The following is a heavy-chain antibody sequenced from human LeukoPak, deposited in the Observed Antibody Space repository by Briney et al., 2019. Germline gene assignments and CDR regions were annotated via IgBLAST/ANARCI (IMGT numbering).Heavy chain of an antibody. CDR3: ARVDDSSGYYYARFDY. CDR2: INPNSGGT. D-gene: IGHD3-22*01. CDR1: GYTFTGYY. V-gene: IGHV1-2*06. Sequence: VASVKVSCKASGYTFTGYYMHWVRQAPGQGLEWMGRINPNSGGTNYAQKFQGRVTMTRDTSISTAYMELSRLRSNDTAVYYCARVDDSSGYYYARFDYWGQGTLVTVSS. J-gene: IGHJ4*02.